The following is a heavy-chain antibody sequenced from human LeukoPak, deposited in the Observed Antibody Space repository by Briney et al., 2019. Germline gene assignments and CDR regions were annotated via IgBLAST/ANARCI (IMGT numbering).Heavy chain of an antibody. J-gene: IGHJ4*02. CDR1: GFTVSSNY. CDR2: ISGSGGST. V-gene: IGHV3-23*01. Sequence: GGSLRLSCAASGFTVSSNYMSWVRQAPGKGLEWVSAISGSGGSTYYADSVKGRFTISRDNSKNTLYLQMNRLRAEDTAIYYCAKDNSNWSFDYWGQGTLVTVSS. D-gene: IGHD6-13*01. CDR3: AKDNSNWSFDY.